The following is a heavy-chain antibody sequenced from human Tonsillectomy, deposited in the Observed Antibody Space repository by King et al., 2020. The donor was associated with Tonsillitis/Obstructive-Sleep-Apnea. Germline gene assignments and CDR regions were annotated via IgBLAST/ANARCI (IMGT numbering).Heavy chain of an antibody. J-gene: IGHJ4*02. Sequence: VQLVESGEGLVRPGGSLRLSGAASGFTFSNAWMSWVGQAPGKGLEWVGRIKSKTDGGTTDYAAPVKGRFTISRDDSKNTLYLQMNSLKTEDTAVYYCTTDLDDYGDYGSFDYWGQGTLVTVSS. CDR3: TTDLDDYGDYGSFDY. V-gene: IGHV3-15*01. CDR2: IKSKTDGGTT. CDR1: GFTFSNAW. D-gene: IGHD4-17*01.